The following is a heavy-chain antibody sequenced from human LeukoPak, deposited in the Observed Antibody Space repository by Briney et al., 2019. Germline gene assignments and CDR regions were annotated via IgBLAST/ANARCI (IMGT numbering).Heavy chain of an antibody. CDR1: GYTFTSYG. CDR3: ARGPIYDILTCYPKGVVDY. V-gene: IGHV1-18*04. J-gene: IGHJ4*02. CDR2: ISAYNGNT. D-gene: IGHD3-9*01. Sequence: ASVKVSCKASGYTFTSYGISWVRQAPGQGLEWMGWISAYNGNTNYAHKLQGRVTMTTDTSTSTAYMELRSLRSDDTAVYYCARGPIYDILTCYPKGVVDYWGQGTLVTVSS.